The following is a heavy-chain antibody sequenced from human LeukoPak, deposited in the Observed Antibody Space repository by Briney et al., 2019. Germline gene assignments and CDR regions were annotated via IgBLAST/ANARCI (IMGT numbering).Heavy chain of an antibody. D-gene: IGHD5-18*01. V-gene: IGHV3-33*01. J-gene: IGHJ4*02. CDR3: ARDRGYSYGHYFDY. CDR1: GFTFSSYG. Sequence: GRSLRLSCAASGFTFSSYGMHWVRQAPGKGLEWVAVIWYDGSNKYYADSVKGRFTISRDNSKNTLYLQMNSLRAEDTAVYYCARDRGYSYGHYFDYWGQGTLVTVSS. CDR2: IWYDGSNK.